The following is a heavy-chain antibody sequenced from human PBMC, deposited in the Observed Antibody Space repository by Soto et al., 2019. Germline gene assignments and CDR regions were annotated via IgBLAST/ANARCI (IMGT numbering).Heavy chain of an antibody. CDR3: ARDSGWLVRNFDY. CDR1: GGSISSSNW. D-gene: IGHD6-19*01. V-gene: IGHV4-4*02. Sequence: PSETLSLTCAVSGGSISSSNWWSWVRQPPGKGLEWIGEIYHSGSTNYNPSLKSRVTISVDKSKNQFSLKLSSVTAADTAVYYCARDSGWLVRNFDYWGQGTLVTVSS. CDR2: IYHSGST. J-gene: IGHJ4*02.